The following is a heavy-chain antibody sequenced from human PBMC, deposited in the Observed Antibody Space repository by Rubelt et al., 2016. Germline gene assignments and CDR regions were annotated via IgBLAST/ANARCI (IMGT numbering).Heavy chain of an antibody. CDR1: GFTFSSYG. D-gene: IGHD2-15*01. CDR3: ASCNGGSCYSGLLTVFDY. Sequence: VQLVESGGGVVQPGRSLRLSCAASGFTFSSYGMHWVRQAPGKGLEWVAVIWYDGSNKYYADSVKGRFTISRDNSKNTLYLQMNSLRAEDTAVYYCASCNGGSCYSGLLTVFDYWGQGTLVTVSS. V-gene: IGHV3-33*01. J-gene: IGHJ4*02. CDR2: IWYDGSNK.